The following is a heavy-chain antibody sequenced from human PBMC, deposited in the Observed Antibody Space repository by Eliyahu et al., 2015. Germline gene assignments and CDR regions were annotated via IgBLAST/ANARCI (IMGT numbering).Heavy chain of an antibody. CDR2: ISYDGSNK. J-gene: IGHJ4*02. D-gene: IGHD6-6*01. Sequence: GGVVQPGRSLRLSCAASGFTFSSYGMHWVRQAPGKGLEWVAVISYDGSNKYYADSVKGRFTISRDNSKNTLYLQMNSLRAEDTAVYYCAKEYSSSGFDYWGQGTLVTVSS. V-gene: IGHV3-30*18. CDR3: AKEYSSSGFDY. CDR1: GFTFSSYG.